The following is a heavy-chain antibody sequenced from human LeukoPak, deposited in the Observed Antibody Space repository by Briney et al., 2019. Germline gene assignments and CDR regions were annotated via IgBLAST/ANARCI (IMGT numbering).Heavy chain of an antibody. V-gene: IGHV4-59*01. D-gene: IGHD2-15*01. CDR1: GGSLSRYY. J-gene: IGHJ2*01. Sequence: SETLSLTCTVSGGSLSRYYWTWIRRPPGKGLEWIGYIYYSGSTNYNPSLKSRLTISVDTSKNQFSLKLSSVTAADTAVYYCARTSDSVNWYFDLWGRGTLVTVSS. CDR3: ARTSDSVNWYFDL. CDR2: IYYSGST.